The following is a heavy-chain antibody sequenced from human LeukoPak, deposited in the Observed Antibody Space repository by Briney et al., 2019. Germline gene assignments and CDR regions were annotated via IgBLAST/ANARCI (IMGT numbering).Heavy chain of an antibody. Sequence: GGSLRLSCAASGFTFSSYSMNWVRQAPGKGLEWVSSISRSSGYKYYADSVKGGFTISRDNAKNSLYLQMNSLRAEDTAVYYCARDWDSGSFDYWGQGTLVTVSS. J-gene: IGHJ4*02. CDR1: GFTFSSYS. CDR3: ARDWDSGSFDY. D-gene: IGHD3-10*01. V-gene: IGHV3-21*01. CDR2: ISRSSGYK.